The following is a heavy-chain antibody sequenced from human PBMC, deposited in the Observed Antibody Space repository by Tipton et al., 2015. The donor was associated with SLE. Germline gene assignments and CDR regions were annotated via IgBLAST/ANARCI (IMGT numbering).Heavy chain of an antibody. J-gene: IGHJ2*01. Sequence: TLSLTCSVSGGSINTDTDYWNWIRQSPGRGLEWIGSIYSSGSTYYNPSLKSRVSISTDTSKNQVSLKLISVTAADTAVYYCARAWSYSTGWYYDLWGRGTLVTVSS. CDR1: GGSINTDTDY. V-gene: IGHV4-39*07. CDR2: IYSSGST. D-gene: IGHD6-19*01. CDR3: ARAWSYSTGWYYDL.